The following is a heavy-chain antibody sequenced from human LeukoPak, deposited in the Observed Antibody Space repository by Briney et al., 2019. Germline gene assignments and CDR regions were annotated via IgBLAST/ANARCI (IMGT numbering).Heavy chain of an antibody. CDR3: ASSIRLDAFDI. D-gene: IGHD4-17*01. V-gene: IGHV1-18*04. CDR2: ISAYNGNT. J-gene: IGHJ3*02. Sequence: ASVKVSCKASGYTFTSYGISWVRRAPGQGLEWMGWISAYNGNTNYAQKLQGRVTMTTDTSTSTAYMELRSLRSDDTAVYYCASSIRLDAFDIWGQETMVTVSS. CDR1: GYTFTSYG.